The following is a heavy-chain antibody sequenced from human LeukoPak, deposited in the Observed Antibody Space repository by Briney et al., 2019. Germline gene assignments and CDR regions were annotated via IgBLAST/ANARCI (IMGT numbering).Heavy chain of an antibody. CDR2: IYPGDSNT. CDR3: ATNYSPHRHYYYYYGMDV. J-gene: IGHJ6*02. V-gene: IGHV5-51*01. D-gene: IGHD4-11*01. Sequence: GESLKISCKGSGYSFTTYGIGWVRQMPGQGLEWVGIIYPGDSNTRYSPSFQGQVTISADKSISTAYLQWSSLTASDTAMYYCATNYSPHRHYYYYYGMDVWGQGTTVTVSS. CDR1: GYSFTTYG.